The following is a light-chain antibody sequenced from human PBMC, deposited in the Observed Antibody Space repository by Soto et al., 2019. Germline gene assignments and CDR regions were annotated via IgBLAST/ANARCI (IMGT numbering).Light chain of an antibody. V-gene: IGKV3-20*01. CDR1: QSVDSSY. CDR3: QQYGSSPRT. J-gene: IGKJ1*01. Sequence: EIVLTQSPGTLPLSPGERATLSCRASQSVDSSYLAWYQQKPGQAPRPLIYGTSSRATGIPDRFSGSGSGTDFTLTISRLEPEDFAVYYCQQYGSSPRTFGQGTKV. CDR2: GTS.